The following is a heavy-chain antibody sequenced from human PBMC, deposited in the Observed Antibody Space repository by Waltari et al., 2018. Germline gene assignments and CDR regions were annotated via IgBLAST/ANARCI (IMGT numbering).Heavy chain of an antibody. D-gene: IGHD2-15*01. V-gene: IGHV4-4*02. J-gene: IGHJ4*02. Sequence: QLQLQESGPGLVEPSGTLSLNCAVSGDSMTSTNCWSWVRQSPQKGLEWIGQVHHSGRSLIKPPFASRVTVSRDTSKNQFSLKVTSATAADTAVYYCARDRGRGLYLDTWGPGILVTVSP. CDR1: GDSMTSTNC. CDR3: ARDRGRGLYLDT. CDR2: VHHSGRS.